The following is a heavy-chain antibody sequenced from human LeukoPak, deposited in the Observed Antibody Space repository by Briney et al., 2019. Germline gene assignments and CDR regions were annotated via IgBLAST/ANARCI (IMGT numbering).Heavy chain of an antibody. D-gene: IGHD5-18*01. V-gene: IGHV4-61*02. Sequence: PSQTLSVTCTVSGGSISSGSYYWSWIRQPAGKGLEWIGRIYTSGSTNYNPSLKSRVAISVDTSKNQFSLKLSSVTAADTAVYYCARDRGYSYGYFDYWGQGTLVTVSS. CDR2: IYTSGST. J-gene: IGHJ4*02. CDR3: ARDRGYSYGYFDY. CDR1: GGSISSGSYY.